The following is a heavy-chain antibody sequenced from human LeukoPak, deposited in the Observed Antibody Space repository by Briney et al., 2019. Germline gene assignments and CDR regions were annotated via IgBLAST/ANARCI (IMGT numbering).Heavy chain of an antibody. V-gene: IGHV1-2*06. D-gene: IGHD2-21*01. CDR2: INPNSGGT. CDR1: GYTFTGYY. J-gene: IGHJ4*02. CDR3: ARLAIAGDSNY. Sequence: ASVKVSCKASGYTFTGYYMHWVRQAPGQGLEWMGRINPNSGGTNYAQKFQGRVTMTRDTSISTAYMELSRLRSDDTAGYYSARLAIAGDSNYWGQGTLVTVSS.